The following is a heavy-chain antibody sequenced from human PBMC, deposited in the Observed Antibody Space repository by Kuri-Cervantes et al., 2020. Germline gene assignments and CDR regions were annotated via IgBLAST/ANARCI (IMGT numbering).Heavy chain of an antibody. CDR3: ARLWFGECTFDY. Sequence: SETLSLTCTVPGGSISSGSYSWGWIRQPPGKGLEWIGSIYYSGSTYYNPSLKSRVTISVDTSKNQFSLKLSSVTAADTAVYYCARLWFGECTFDYWGQGTLVTVSS. CDR2: IYYSGST. J-gene: IGHJ4*02. V-gene: IGHV4-39*01. CDR1: GGSISSGSYS. D-gene: IGHD3-10*01.